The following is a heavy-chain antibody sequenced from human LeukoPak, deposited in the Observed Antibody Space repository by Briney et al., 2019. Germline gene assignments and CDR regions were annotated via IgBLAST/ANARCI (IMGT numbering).Heavy chain of an antibody. V-gene: IGHV3-15*01. Sequence: PGGSLRLSCAASGFTFSDAWMSWVRQTPGKGLEWVGRIKSNTDGGTTDFAAPVKGRFTISRDDSENALYLQMNSLKTEDTAVYYCTTQLLYEHNFDYWGQGTLVNVSS. D-gene: IGHD2-2*02. CDR2: IKSNTDGGTT. CDR3: TTQLLYEHNFDY. J-gene: IGHJ4*02. CDR1: GFTFSDAW.